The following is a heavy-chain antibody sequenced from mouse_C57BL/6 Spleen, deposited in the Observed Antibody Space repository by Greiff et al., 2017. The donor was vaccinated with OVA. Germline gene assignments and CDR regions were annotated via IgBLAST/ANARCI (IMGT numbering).Heavy chain of an antibody. V-gene: IGHV5-4*01. D-gene: IGHD2-5*01. CDR3: ARDQTYYSNYFAY. Sequence: EVKLMESGGGLVKPGGSLKLSCAASGFTFSSYAMSWVRQTPEKRLEWVATISDGGSYTYYPDNVKGRFTISRDNAKNNLYLQMSHLKSEDTAMYYCARDQTYYSNYFAYWGQGTLVTVSA. J-gene: IGHJ3*01. CDR1: GFTFSSYA. CDR2: ISDGGSYT.